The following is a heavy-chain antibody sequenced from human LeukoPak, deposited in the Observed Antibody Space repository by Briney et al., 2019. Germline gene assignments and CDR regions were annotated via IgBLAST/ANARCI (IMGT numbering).Heavy chain of an antibody. D-gene: IGHD3-3*01. CDR3: ARDQRNYDFWSGYQYYFDY. V-gene: IGHV1-18*01. CDR1: GYTFTSYG. J-gene: IGHJ4*02. Sequence: ASVKVSCKASGYTFTSYGISWVRQAPGQGLEWMGWISAYNGNTNYAQKLQGRVTMTTDTSTSTAYMVLRSLRSDDTAVYYCARDQRNYDFWSGYQYYFDYWGQGTLVTVSS. CDR2: ISAYNGNT.